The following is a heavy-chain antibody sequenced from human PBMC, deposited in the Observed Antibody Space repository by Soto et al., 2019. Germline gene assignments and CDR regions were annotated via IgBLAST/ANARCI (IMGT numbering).Heavy chain of an antibody. CDR3: ARARRHWFDP. Sequence: SETLSLTCAGSGGSISSGGYSWSWIRQPPGKGLEWIGYIYHSGSTYYNPSLKSRVTISVDRSKNQFSLKLSSVTAADTAVYYCARARRHWFDPWGQGTLVTVSS. CDR1: GGSISSGGYS. CDR2: IYHSGST. J-gene: IGHJ5*02. V-gene: IGHV4-30-2*01.